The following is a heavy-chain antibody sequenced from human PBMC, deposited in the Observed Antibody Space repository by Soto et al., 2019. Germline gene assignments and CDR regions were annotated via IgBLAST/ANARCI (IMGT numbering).Heavy chain of an antibody. V-gene: IGHV4-39*01. Sequence: SETLSLTCTFSCCSISTGDYYCGWVRQPPGKGLEWIGNIYYSGTTYYNSSLKSRVTISVDTSKNQFSLKLNSVTAADTAVYYCATFVVPASRHTGFDFWGPGTLVTV. D-gene: IGHD2-21*02. CDR2: IYYSGTT. CDR3: ATFVVPASRHTGFDF. J-gene: IGHJ4*02. CDR1: CCSISTGDYY.